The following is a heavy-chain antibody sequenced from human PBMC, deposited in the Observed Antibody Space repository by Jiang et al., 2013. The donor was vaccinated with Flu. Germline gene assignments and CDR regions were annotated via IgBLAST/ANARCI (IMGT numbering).Heavy chain of an antibody. CDR1: GFSLSTSGVG. D-gene: IGHD5-24*01. J-gene: IGHJ4*02. V-gene: IGHV2-5*01. Sequence: KPTQTLTLTCTFSGFSLSTSGVGVGWIRQPPGKALEWLALIYWNDDKRYSPSLKSRLTITKDTSKNQVVLTMTNMDPVDTATYYCARNRRDGGQTGAAFDYWGQGTLVTVSS. CDR3: ARNRRDGGQTGAAFDY. CDR2: IYWNDDK.